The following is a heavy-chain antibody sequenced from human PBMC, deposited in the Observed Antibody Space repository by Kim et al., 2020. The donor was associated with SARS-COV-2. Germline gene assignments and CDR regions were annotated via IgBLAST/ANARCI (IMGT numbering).Heavy chain of an antibody. CDR2: ISSSGSTI. CDR1: GFTFSSYE. D-gene: IGHD3-3*01. Sequence: GGSLRLSCAASGFTFSSYEMNWVRQAPGKGLEWVSYISSSGSTIYYADSVKGRFTISRDNAKNSLYLQMNSLRAEDTAVYYCAREARIGWSGYYKHAYGMDVWGQGTTVTVSS. CDR3: AREARIGWSGYYKHAYGMDV. J-gene: IGHJ6*02. V-gene: IGHV3-48*03.